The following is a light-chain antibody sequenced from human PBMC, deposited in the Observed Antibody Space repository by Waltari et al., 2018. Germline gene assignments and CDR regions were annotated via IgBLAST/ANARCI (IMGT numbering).Light chain of an antibody. V-gene: IGLV1-40*01. J-gene: IGLJ1*01. CDR2: GNS. Sequence: QSVLTQPPSVSGAPGQRVTISCTGSSSNIGAGYDVHWYQQLPGTAPNLLIYGNSNRPAGVPDRCAGSKSGTSASLAITGLQAEDEADYYCQSYDSSLSGSGVFGTGTKVTVL. CDR1: SSNIGAGYD. CDR3: QSYDSSLSGSGV.